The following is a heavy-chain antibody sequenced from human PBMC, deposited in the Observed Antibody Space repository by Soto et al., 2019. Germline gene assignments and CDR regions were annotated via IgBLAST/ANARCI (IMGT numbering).Heavy chain of an antibody. Sequence: QLQLQESGPGLVKPSETLSLTCTVSGGSISSSSYYWGWIRQPPGKGLEWIGSIYYSGSTYYNPSLKSRVPISVDTSKNQFSLKLSSVTAADTAVYYCARQVNPWAQGAFDIWGQGTMVTVSS. V-gene: IGHV4-39*01. J-gene: IGHJ3*02. D-gene: IGHD3-10*01. CDR1: GGSISSSSYY. CDR2: IYYSGST. CDR3: ARQVNPWAQGAFDI.